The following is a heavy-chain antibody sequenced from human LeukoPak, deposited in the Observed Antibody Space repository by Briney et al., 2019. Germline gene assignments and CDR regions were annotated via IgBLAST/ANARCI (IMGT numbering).Heavy chain of an antibody. CDR1: GGTSSSYA. D-gene: IGHD4-23*01. CDR3: ARVNGGNSWDYYYYGMDV. J-gene: IGHJ6*02. CDR2: IIPIFGTA. V-gene: IGHV1-69*13. Sequence: ASVKVSCKASGGTSSSYAISWVRQAPGQGLEWMGGIIPIFGTANYAQKFQGRVTITADESTSTAYMELSSLRSEDTAVYYCARVNGGNSWDYYYYGMDVWGQGTTVTVSS.